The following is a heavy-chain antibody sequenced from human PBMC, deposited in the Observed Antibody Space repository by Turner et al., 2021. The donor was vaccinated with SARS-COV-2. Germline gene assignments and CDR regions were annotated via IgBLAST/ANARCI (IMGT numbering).Heavy chain of an antibody. CDR1: GFTFSSYG. J-gene: IGHJ5*02. D-gene: IGHD1-26*01. V-gene: IGHV3-30*18. CDR3: AKEGDWELLGTGFDT. CDR2: ISYDGSNK. Sequence: QVQLVESGGGVVQPGRSLRLSCAASGFTFSSYGMHWVRQAPGKGLEWVAVISYDGSNKYYADSVKGRFTISRDNSKNTLYLQMNSLRAEDTAVYYCAKEGDWELLGTGFDTWGQGTLVTVSS.